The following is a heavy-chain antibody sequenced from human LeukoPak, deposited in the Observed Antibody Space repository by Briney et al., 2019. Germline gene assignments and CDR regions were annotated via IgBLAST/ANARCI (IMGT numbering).Heavy chain of an antibody. J-gene: IGHJ4*02. V-gene: IGHV3-30*02. CDR1: GFTFTSFG. CDR3: AKDLMSIKALIPWNY. Sequence: GGSLRLSCAASGFTFTSFGMHWVRQAPGKGLEWVAFIRNDGDVIYYAESVKGRFTISRDNSKNTVYLQLNSLRAEDTAVYYCAKDLMSIKALIPWNYWGQGTLVTVSP. CDR2: IRNDGDVI. D-gene: IGHD2-21*01.